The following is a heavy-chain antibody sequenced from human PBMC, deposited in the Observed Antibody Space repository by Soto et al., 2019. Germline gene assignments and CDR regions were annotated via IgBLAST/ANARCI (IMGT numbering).Heavy chain of an antibody. CDR1: GFTFSNYA. Sequence: GGSLRLSCAASGFTFSNYAMTWVRQAPGKGLEWVSALSASGATTYYADSVKGRFTISRDNSQNTLHLQVNSLRAEDTAVYYCAKGTHSSSWYSYYYGMDVWGQGTTVTVSS. D-gene: IGHD6-13*01. CDR2: LSASGATT. V-gene: IGHV3-23*01. J-gene: IGHJ6*02. CDR3: AKGTHSSSWYSYYYGMDV.